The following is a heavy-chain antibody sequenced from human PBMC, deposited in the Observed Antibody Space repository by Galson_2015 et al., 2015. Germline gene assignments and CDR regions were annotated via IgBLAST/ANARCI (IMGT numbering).Heavy chain of an antibody. CDR1: GYTLTELS. CDR2: FDPEDGET. D-gene: IGHD6-6*01. J-gene: IGHJ5*02. CDR3: ATLSIAARRDWFDP. Sequence: SVKVSCKVSGYTLTELSMHWVRQAPGKGLEWMGGFDPEDGETIYAQKFQGRVTMTEDTSTDTAYMELSSLRSEDTAVYYCATLSIAARRDWFDPWGQGTLVTVSS. V-gene: IGHV1-24*01.